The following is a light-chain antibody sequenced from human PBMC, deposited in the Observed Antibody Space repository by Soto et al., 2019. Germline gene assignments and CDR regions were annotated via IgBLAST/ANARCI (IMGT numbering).Light chain of an antibody. Sequence: DIQMTQSPSTLSASVGDRVTITCRASQSISSYLAWYQQKPGKAPKLLIYKASSLESGVPSRFSGSGSGTEFTLTINSLQPHDFATYYCQQYNSYSPWTFGQGTKVDIK. CDR1: QSISSY. CDR2: KAS. V-gene: IGKV1-5*03. CDR3: QQYNSYSPWT. J-gene: IGKJ1*01.